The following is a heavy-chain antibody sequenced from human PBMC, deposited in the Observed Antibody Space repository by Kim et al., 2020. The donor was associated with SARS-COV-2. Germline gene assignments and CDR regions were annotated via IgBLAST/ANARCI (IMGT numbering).Heavy chain of an antibody. CDR3: ASREDPLRYFDWSYLGV. J-gene: IGHJ6*02. D-gene: IGHD3-9*01. CDR1: GGTFSSYA. V-gene: IGHV1-69*13. Sequence: SVKVSCKASGGTFSSYAISWVRQAPGQGLEWMGGIIPIFGTANYAQKFQGRVTITADESTSTAYMELSSLRSEDTAVYYCASREDPLRYFDWSYLGVWGQGTTVTVSS. CDR2: IIPIFGTA.